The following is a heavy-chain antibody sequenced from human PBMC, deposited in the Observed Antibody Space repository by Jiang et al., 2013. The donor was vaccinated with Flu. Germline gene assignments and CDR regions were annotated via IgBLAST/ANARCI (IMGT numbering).Heavy chain of an antibody. Sequence: QLLESGGGLVQPGGSLRLSCAASGFSFSIYAMSWVRQAPGKGLEWVSAISGNDIFGGSGGITYYIDSVKGRFIISRDNSKNTVYLQMNSLRAEDTAVYYCAKDRYSDSSGYYEDYFDYWGRGTLVTVSS. CDR2: ISGNDIFGGSGGIT. J-gene: IGHJ4*02. V-gene: IGHV3-23*01. CDR3: AKDRYSDSSGYYEDYFDY. CDR1: GFSFSIYA. D-gene: IGHD3-22*01.